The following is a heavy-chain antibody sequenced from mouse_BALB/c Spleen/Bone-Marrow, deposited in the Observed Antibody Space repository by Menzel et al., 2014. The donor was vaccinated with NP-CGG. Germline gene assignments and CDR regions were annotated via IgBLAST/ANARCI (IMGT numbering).Heavy chain of an antibody. J-gene: IGHJ1*01. CDR1: GYTFTNYW. Sequence: VKLMESGAEFVKPGAPVKLSCKASGYTFTNYWMNWVKQRPGRGLEWIGRIDPSDSETHYNQKFKDKATLTVDKSSSTAYIQLSSLTSEDSAAYYCARGYYGRTYGWYFDVWGAGTTVTVSS. CDR2: IDPSDSET. V-gene: IGHV1-69*02. CDR3: ARGYYGRTYGWYFDV. D-gene: IGHD1-1*01.